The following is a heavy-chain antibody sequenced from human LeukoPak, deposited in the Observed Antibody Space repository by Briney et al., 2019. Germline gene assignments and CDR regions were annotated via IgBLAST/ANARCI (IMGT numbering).Heavy chain of an antibody. CDR3: ARDRYSSSWFDI. J-gene: IGHJ3*02. CDR2: ISSSSSFT. Sequence: GGSLRLSSAASGFTFSDHYMSWIRQAPGKGLEWVSYISSSSSFTNYADSVKGRFTISRDNAKTSLYLQMNSLRAEDTAVYYCARDRYSSSWFDIWGQGTKVTVSS. CDR1: GFTFSDHY. V-gene: IGHV3-11*05. D-gene: IGHD6-13*01.